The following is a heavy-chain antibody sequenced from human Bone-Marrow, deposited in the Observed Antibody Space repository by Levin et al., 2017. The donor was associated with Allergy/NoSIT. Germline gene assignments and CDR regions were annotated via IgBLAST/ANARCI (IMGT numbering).Heavy chain of an antibody. CDR1: GYTFTSYD. CDR3: ARGYADIVATIRGDYYYYMDV. V-gene: IGHV1-8*01. CDR2: MNPNSGNT. D-gene: IGHD5-12*01. J-gene: IGHJ6*03. Sequence: PGASVKVSCKASGYTFTSYDINWVRQATGQGLEWMGWMNPNSGNTGYAQKFQGRVTMTRNTSISTAYMELSSLRSEDTAVYYCARGYADIVATIRGDYYYYMDVWGKGTTVTVSS.